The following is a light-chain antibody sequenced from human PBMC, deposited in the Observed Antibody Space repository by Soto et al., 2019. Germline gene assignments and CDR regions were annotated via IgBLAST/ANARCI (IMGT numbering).Light chain of an antibody. V-gene: IGKV3-15*01. CDR3: QQYNNWPRT. Sequence: EVLMTQSPATLSVSPGERATHSCRASQSVGIKLAWYQQKPGQAPRLLMYSASTRATGIAARFSGGGSGTDFTLTISSLQSEDFAVYYCQQYNNWPRTFGQGTKVEIK. CDR2: SAS. J-gene: IGKJ1*01. CDR1: QSVGIK.